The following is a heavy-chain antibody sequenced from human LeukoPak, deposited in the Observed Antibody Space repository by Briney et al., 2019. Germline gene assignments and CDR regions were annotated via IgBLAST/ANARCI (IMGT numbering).Heavy chain of an antibody. V-gene: IGHV3-23*01. D-gene: IGHD3-10*01. CDR3: AKDYYGSGSYYNVIAD. J-gene: IGHJ4*02. Sequence: GRSLRLSCAASGFTFSGYAMNWVRQAPGKGLEWVSTITGDSGSTYYADSVKGRFTISRDNSKNTLYLQVSSLRAEDTAIYYCAKDYYGSGSYYNVIADWGQGTLVTVSS. CDR2: ITGDSGST. CDR1: GFTFSGYA.